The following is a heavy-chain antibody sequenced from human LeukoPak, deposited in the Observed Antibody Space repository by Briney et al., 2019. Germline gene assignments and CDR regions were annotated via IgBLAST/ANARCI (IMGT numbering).Heavy chain of an antibody. Sequence: GRSLTLSCAASGFTFSSYGMHWVRQAPGKGLEWVAVISYDGSDKYYADSVKGRFTISRDNSKNTLYLQMNSLRAEDTAVYSCAKDAFSSGWELFDYWGQGTLVTVSS. J-gene: IGHJ4*02. D-gene: IGHD6-19*01. V-gene: IGHV3-30*18. CDR3: AKDAFSSGWELFDY. CDR2: ISYDGSDK. CDR1: GFTFSSYG.